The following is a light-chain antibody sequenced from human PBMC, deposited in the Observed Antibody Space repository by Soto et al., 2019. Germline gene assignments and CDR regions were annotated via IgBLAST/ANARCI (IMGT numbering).Light chain of an antibody. Sequence: DIQMTQSPSSLSASVGDRVSITCQASQDMANFLNWYQQKPGKAPKLLIYDASNLKTGVPSRFSGSGSGTDFTLTISSLQPEDIATYYCQQYDNFVLTFGGGTKVEIK. CDR1: QDMANF. J-gene: IGKJ4*01. CDR2: DAS. V-gene: IGKV1-33*01. CDR3: QQYDNFVLT.